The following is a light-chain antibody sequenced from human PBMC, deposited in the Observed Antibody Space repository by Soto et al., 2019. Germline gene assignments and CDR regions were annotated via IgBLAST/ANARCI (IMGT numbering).Light chain of an antibody. CDR1: QSVTDW. J-gene: IGKJ2*02. V-gene: IGKV1-5*01. Sequence: DIQLTKSPSTLSASVGDRVTITCRASQSVTDWLAWYQRKPGKAPKLLIYDASSLQSGVPSRFSGSGSGTEFSLTISSLQPDDFATYYCQQYYRSCTFGQGTKVDIK. CDR2: DAS. CDR3: QQYYRSCT.